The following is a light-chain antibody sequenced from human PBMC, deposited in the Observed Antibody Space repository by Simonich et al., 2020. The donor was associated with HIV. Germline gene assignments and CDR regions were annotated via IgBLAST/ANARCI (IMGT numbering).Light chain of an antibody. CDR2: KDS. CDR1: ALAKQY. Sequence: YELTQAPSVSVSPGQTTRITCSGDALAKQYAYWYQQKPGQAPVLVIYKDSERPSGIPERVSGSSSGTTVTLTISGVQAEDEADYYCQSADSSGSWVFGGGTKLTVL. J-gene: IGLJ3*02. V-gene: IGLV3-25*03. CDR3: QSADSSGSWV.